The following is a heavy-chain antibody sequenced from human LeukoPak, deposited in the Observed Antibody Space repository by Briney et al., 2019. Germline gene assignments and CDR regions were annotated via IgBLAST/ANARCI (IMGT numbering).Heavy chain of an antibody. J-gene: IGHJ5*02. V-gene: IGHV1-8*01. CDR2: MNPNSGNT. CDR3: ARAYSSSWYFNWFDP. Sequence: ASVKVSCKASGYTFTSYDINWVRQATGQGLEWMGWMNPNSGNTGYAQKFQGRVTMTRDTSISTAYMELSRLRSDDTAVYYCARAYSSSWYFNWFDPWGQGTLVTVSS. CDR1: GYTFTSYD. D-gene: IGHD6-13*01.